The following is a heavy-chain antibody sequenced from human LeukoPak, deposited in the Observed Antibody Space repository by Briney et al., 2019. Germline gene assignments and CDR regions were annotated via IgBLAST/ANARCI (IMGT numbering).Heavy chain of an antibody. CDR1: GDSFRNSW. V-gene: IGHV5-51*01. J-gene: IGHJ6*02. Sequence: GESLKISCQWSGDSFRNSWIGWVRQVTGKGPDWVGVIYPGDSETRYSPSFQGHVTISVDKFLSVAYLQWSSLKASDSAFYYCATWGRNGYFGMDVWGQGTTVIVS. CDR3: ATWGRNGYFGMDV. D-gene: IGHD1-1*01. CDR2: IYPGDSET.